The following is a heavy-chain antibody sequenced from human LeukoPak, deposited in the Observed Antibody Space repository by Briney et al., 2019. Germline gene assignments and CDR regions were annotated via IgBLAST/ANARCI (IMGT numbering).Heavy chain of an antibody. D-gene: IGHD3-22*01. Sequence: GGSLRLSCAASGFTFSSYAMHWVRQAPGKGLEWVAVILYDGSNKYYADSVKGRFTISRDNSKNTLYLQMNSLRAEDTAVYYCAKPHLDSSGYYDGEAFDIWGQGTMVTVSS. CDR3: AKPHLDSSGYYDGEAFDI. V-gene: IGHV3-30*04. J-gene: IGHJ3*02. CDR1: GFTFSSYA. CDR2: ILYDGSNK.